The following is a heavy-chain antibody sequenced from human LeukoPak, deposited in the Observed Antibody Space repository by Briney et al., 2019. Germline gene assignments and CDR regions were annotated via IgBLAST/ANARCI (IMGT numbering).Heavy chain of an antibody. V-gene: IGHV3-33*06. Sequence: AGGSLRLSCAASGFTFSSYGMHWVRQAPGKGLEWVAVIWYDGSNKYYADSVKGRFTISRDNSKKTLYLQMNSLRAEDTAVYYCAKALGDRYCSGGSCYSSYYYYYYYMDVWGKGTTVTVSS. J-gene: IGHJ6*03. CDR2: IWYDGSNK. CDR3: AKALGDRYCSGGSCYSSYYYYYYYMDV. D-gene: IGHD2-15*01. CDR1: GFTFSSYG.